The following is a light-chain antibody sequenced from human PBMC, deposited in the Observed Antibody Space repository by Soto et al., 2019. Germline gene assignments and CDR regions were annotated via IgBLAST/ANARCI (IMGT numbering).Light chain of an antibody. V-gene: IGLV2-8*01. CDR2: EVS. CDR1: SSDVGGYNY. Sequence: QSVLAQPPSASGSPGQSVTISCTGTSSDVGGYNYVSWYQQHPGKAPKLMIYEVSKRPPGVPDRFSGSKSGNTASLTVSGLQAEDEADYYCSSYAGSNNLVFXGGTKVTVL. J-gene: IGLJ2*01. CDR3: SSYAGSNNLV.